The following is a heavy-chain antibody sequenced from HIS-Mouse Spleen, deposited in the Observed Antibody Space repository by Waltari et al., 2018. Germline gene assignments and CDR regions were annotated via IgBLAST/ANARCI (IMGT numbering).Heavy chain of an antibody. V-gene: IGHV4-34*01. CDR3: ATRGYSYGLDY. J-gene: IGHJ4*02. CDR1: GGSFSGYY. CDR2: INHSGST. Sequence: QVQLQQWGAGLLKPSETLSLTCAVYGGSFSGYYWSWIRQPPGKGLEWIGEINHSGSTNSNPSLQSRVTISVDTSKSQFSLKLSSVTAADTAVYYCATRGYSYGLDYWGQGTLVTVSS. D-gene: IGHD5-18*01.